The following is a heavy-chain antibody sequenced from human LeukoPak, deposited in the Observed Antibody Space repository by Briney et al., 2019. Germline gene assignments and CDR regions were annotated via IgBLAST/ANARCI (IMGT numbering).Heavy chain of an antibody. CDR3: ARDKRAHDSGGSKFDS. CDR1: GFTFSNAW. J-gene: IGHJ4*02. V-gene: IGHV3-7*03. Sequence: GGSLRLSCAASGFTFSNAWMNWVRQAPGKGLEWVAQIKEDGSEKYYVDSVKGRFAISRDNAKNSLSLQMNSLRAEDTAVYYCARDKRAHDSGGSKFDSWGQGNLVTVSS. D-gene: IGHD3-22*01. CDR2: IKEDGSEK.